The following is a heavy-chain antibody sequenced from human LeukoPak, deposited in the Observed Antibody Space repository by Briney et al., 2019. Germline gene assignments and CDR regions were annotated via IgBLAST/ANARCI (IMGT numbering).Heavy chain of an antibody. D-gene: IGHD3-10*01. V-gene: IGHV1-46*01. CDR3: AKDGIWFGELSYFDY. J-gene: IGHJ4*02. Sequence: GASVKVSCKASGYTFTSYYMHWVRQAPGQGLEWMGIINPSGGSTSYAQKFQGRVTMTRDTSTSTVYMELSSLRAEDTAVYYCAKDGIWFGELSYFDYWGQGTLVTVSS. CDR1: GYTFTSYY. CDR2: INPSGGST.